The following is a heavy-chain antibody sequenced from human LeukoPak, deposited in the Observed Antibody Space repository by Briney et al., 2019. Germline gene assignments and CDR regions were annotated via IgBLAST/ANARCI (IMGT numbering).Heavy chain of an antibody. CDR1: GYTFTSYG. CDR2: INTYNGNT. J-gene: IGHJ4*02. CDR3: ATDFRDGYFVDY. Sequence: EASVKVSCKASGYTFTSYGITWVRQAPGQGLEWMGWINTYNGNTNYAQKLQGRVTMTTDTSTSTAYMELSSLRSEDTAVYYCATDFRDGYFVDYWGQGTLVTVSS. V-gene: IGHV1-18*01. D-gene: IGHD3-22*01.